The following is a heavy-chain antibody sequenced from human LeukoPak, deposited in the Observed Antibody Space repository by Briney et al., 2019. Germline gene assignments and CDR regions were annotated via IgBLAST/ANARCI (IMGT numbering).Heavy chain of an antibody. J-gene: IGHJ4*02. CDR1: GDSISNHY. V-gene: IGHV4-59*08. CDR3: ARHSAGYGDYFDY. D-gene: IGHD4/OR15-4a*01. CDR2: IYYSGRT. Sequence: RSSETLSLTCTVSGDSISNHYWSWIRQSPGKGLEWIGYIYYSGRTNYNSSLKSRLTISVDTSKNHFSLKLRSVTAADTAIYYCARHSAGYGDYFDYWGQGTLVTVSS.